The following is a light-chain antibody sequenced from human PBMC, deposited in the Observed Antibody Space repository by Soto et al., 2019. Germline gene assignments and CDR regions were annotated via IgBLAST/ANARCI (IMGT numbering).Light chain of an antibody. Sequence: EIVLTQSPATLSLSPGERATLSCRASQSINIYLAWYQQKPGQAPRLLIYDASNRATGVPARFSGSGSGTDFTLTIRSLEPEDFALYFCQQRSNWPPFTFGPGTKVDIK. CDR1: QSINIY. J-gene: IGKJ3*01. V-gene: IGKV3-11*01. CDR3: QQRSNWPPFT. CDR2: DAS.